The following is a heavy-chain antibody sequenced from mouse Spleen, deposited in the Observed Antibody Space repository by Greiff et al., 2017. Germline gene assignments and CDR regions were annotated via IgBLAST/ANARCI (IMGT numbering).Heavy chain of an antibody. Sequence: QVQLQQSGAELVRPGTSVKVSCKASGYAFTNSLIEWVKQRPGQGLEWIGVINPGSGGTNYNETFKGKATLTADKSSSTAYMQLSSLTSEDSAVYCCARLGLLAWFAYWGQGTLVTVSA. CDR2: INPGSGGT. J-gene: IGHJ3*01. CDR1: GYAFTNSL. D-gene: IGHD2-3*01. CDR3: ARLGLLAWFAY. V-gene: IGHV1-54*01.